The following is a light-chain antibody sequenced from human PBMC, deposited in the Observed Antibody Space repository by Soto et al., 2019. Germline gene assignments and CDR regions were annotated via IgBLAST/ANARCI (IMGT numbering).Light chain of an antibody. J-gene: IGKJ1*01. Sequence: EIVMTQSPATLSVSPGERATLSCRASQSVNTNVALYQQEPAQAPRLLIYGASTRATGIPARFSGSVSGTEFALSISSLQSEDFAVYYCQQYNNWPRTFGQGTKVEIK. CDR3: QQYNNWPRT. V-gene: IGKV3D-15*01. CDR2: GAS. CDR1: QSVNTN.